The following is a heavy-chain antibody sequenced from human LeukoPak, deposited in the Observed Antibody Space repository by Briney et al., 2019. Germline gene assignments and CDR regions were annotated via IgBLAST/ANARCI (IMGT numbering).Heavy chain of an antibody. Sequence: GGSLRLSCAVSGFTFSSYWMNWVRQAPGKGLEWVASIKQDGSEKSYVDSVKGRFTISRDNAKNSLYLQMNSLRAEDTAVYYCARVRLRRGSGDFDYWGQGTLVTVSS. CDR1: GFTFSSYW. CDR3: ARVRLRRGSGDFDY. D-gene: IGHD4-17*01. V-gene: IGHV3-7*01. CDR2: IKQDGSEK. J-gene: IGHJ4*02.